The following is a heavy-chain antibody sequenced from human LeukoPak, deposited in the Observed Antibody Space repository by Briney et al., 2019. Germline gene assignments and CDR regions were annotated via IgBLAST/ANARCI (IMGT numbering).Heavy chain of an antibody. V-gene: IGHV4-59*08. CDR1: GDSISNYY. Sequence: SETLSLNCTVSGDSISNYYWSWMRQPPGKGLEWIGNIHYSGSTEYNPSLKSRVTITEHTSKTQFALELRSVTAADTAVYYCHREGWGYWGQGALVTVSS. CDR3: HREGWGY. D-gene: IGHD7-27*01. CDR2: IHYSGST. J-gene: IGHJ4*02.